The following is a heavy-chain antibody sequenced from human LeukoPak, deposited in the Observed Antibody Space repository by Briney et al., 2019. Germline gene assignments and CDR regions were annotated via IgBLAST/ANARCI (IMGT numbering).Heavy chain of an antibody. CDR2: IYYTGST. Sequence: SETLSLTCIVSGGSISSYYWSWIRQPPGKGLEWIGVIYYTGSTYYNPSLKSRVTISVDTSKNQFSLKLSSVTAADTAVYYCARYTSGWKNIDYWGQGTLVTVSS. D-gene: IGHD6-19*01. CDR3: ARYTSGWKNIDY. J-gene: IGHJ4*02. CDR1: GGSISSYY. V-gene: IGHV4-59*04.